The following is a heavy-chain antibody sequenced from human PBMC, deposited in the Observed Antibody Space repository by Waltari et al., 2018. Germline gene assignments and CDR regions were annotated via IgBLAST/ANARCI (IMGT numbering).Heavy chain of an antibody. J-gene: IGHJ2*01. Sequence: EVQLVESGGGLVKPGGSLRLSCAASGFTFSTYGMTWVRQAPGKGREWVSSISRDSVYIYYADSLKGRFTISRDNAKNSLYLQMNSLRAEDTAVYHCARIPVAGQWYFDLWGRGALVTVSS. CDR2: ISRDSVYI. CDR1: GFTFSTYG. D-gene: IGHD6-19*01. CDR3: ARIPVAGQWYFDL. V-gene: IGHV3-21*01.